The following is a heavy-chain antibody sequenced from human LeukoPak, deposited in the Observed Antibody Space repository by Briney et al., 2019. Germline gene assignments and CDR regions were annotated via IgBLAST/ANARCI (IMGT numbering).Heavy chain of an antibody. V-gene: IGHV4-61*02. D-gene: IGHD4-23*01. Sequence: SETLSLTCTVSGGPISSGSYYWSWIRQPAGKGLEWIGRIYTSGSTNYNPSLKSRVTISVDTSKNQFSLKLSSVTAADTAVYYCAREGHTLTTVGAWGQGTLVTVSS. CDR1: GGPISSGSYY. J-gene: IGHJ5*02. CDR2: IYTSGST. CDR3: AREGHTLTTVGA.